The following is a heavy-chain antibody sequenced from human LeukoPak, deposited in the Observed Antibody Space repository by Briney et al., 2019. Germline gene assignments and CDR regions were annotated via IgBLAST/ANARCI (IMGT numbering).Heavy chain of an antibody. D-gene: IGHD3-3*01. CDR3: ARDSGDYYDFWSGPSGWFDP. Sequence: PGGSLRLSCAASGFTFSGYSMNWVRQAPGKGLEWVSSISSSSSYIYYADSVKGRFTISRDNAKNSLYLQMNSLRAEDTAVYYCARDSGDYYDFWSGPSGWFDPWGQGTLATVSS. V-gene: IGHV3-21*01. CDR2: ISSSSSYI. CDR1: GFTFSGYS. J-gene: IGHJ5*02.